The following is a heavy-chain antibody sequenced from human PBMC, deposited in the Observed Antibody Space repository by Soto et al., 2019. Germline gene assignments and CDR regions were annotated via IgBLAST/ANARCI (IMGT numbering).Heavy chain of an antibody. J-gene: IGHJ6*03. CDR2: INGSGGST. Sequence: PGGSLRLSCAASGFTFSSYAMSWVRQAPGKGLEWVSAINGSGGSTYYADSVKGRFTISRDNSKNTLYLQMNSLRAEDTAVYYCGKDGVAYRSGVYYYMDVWGKGTTVTASS. D-gene: IGHD3-16*01. V-gene: IGHV3-23*01. CDR3: GKDGVAYRSGVYYYMDV. CDR1: GFTFSSYA.